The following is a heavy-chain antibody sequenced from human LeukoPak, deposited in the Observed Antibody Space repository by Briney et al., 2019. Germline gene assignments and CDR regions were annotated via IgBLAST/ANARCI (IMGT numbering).Heavy chain of an antibody. Sequence: GASVKVSCKASGYTFTGYYMHWVRQAPGQGLEWMGRINPNSGGTNYAQKFQGRVTMTRDASISTAYRELSRLRSDDTAVYYCAREDSSGWYSNWFDPWGQGTLVTVSS. CDR2: INPNSGGT. CDR1: GYTFTGYY. D-gene: IGHD6-19*01. V-gene: IGHV1-2*06. CDR3: AREDSSGWYSNWFDP. J-gene: IGHJ5*02.